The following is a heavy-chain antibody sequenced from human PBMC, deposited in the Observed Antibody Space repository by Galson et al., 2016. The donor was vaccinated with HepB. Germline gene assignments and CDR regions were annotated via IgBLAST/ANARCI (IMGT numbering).Heavy chain of an antibody. J-gene: IGHJ4*02. CDR3: AKGQQLAYFDY. CDR2: ISGSDGST. Sequence: LRLSCAASGFTFSSYAMSWVRQAPGKGLEWVSAISGSDGSTYYADSVKGRFTIPRDNSKNTLYLQMNSLRAEDTAVYYCAKGQQLAYFDYWGQGTLVTVSS. V-gene: IGHV3-23*01. D-gene: IGHD6-13*01. CDR1: GFTFSSYA.